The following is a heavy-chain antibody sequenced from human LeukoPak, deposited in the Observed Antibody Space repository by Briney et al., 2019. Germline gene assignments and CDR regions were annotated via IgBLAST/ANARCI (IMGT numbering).Heavy chain of an antibody. J-gene: IGHJ4*02. D-gene: IGHD2-2*01. V-gene: IGHV1-2*02. CDR3: ARANFLYCSSTCLFDY. Sequence: ASVKVSCKASGYTFTDYYMHWVRQAPGQGFEWMGWINPNDGDTNYAQKFQGRVTMTRDTSISTAHMEVSRLRSDDTAVYYCARANFLYCSSTCLFDYWGQGTLVTVSS. CDR2: INPNDGDT. CDR1: GYTFTDYY.